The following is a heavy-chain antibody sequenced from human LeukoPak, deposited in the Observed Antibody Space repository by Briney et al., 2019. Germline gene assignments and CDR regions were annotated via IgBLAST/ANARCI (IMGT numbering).Heavy chain of an antibody. V-gene: IGHV3-9*03. Sequence: AGRSLRLSCAASGFTFDDYAMHWVRQAPGKGLEWVSGISWNSGSIGYADSVKGRFTISRDNAKNSLYLQMNSLRAEHMALYYCAKSRSVAGHGGDAFDIWGQGTMVTVSS. CDR1: GFTFDDYA. D-gene: IGHD6-19*01. J-gene: IGHJ3*02. CDR3: AKSRSVAGHGGDAFDI. CDR2: ISWNSGSI.